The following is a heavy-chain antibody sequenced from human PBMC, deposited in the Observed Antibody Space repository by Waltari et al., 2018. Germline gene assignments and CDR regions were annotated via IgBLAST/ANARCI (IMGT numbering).Heavy chain of an antibody. CDR1: GGTFSSYA. Sequence: QVQLVQSGAEVKKPGSSVKVSCKASGGTFSSYAISWVRQAPGPGLEWMGRIIPILGIANYAQKFQGRVTITADKSTSTAYMELSSLRSEDTAVYYCAREGQAGAFDIWGQGTMVTVSS. J-gene: IGHJ3*02. CDR2: IIPILGIA. V-gene: IGHV1-69*09. CDR3: AREGQAGAFDI.